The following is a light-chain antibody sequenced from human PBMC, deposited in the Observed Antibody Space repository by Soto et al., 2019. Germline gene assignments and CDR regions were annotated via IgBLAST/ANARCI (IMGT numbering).Light chain of an antibody. Sequence: EVVLTQSPGTLSLSPGERATLSCRASQSVNSNSLAWYQQKPGQAPRLLIFGASNRATGIPARFSGSGSGTDFTLTINSLEPDDFAVYYCQQRDSWPITFGQGTRLEI. CDR1: QSVNSN. J-gene: IGKJ5*01. CDR3: QQRDSWPIT. V-gene: IGKV3-11*01. CDR2: GAS.